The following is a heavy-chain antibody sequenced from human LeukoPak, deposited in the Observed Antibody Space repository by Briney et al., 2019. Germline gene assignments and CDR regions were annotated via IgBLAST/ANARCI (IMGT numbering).Heavy chain of an antibody. J-gene: IGHJ4*02. CDR3: ERGAPTYSGTRSPKLDY. Sequence: PGGSLRLSCVAPGVTFSSYAMHWGRQAPGKGLEWVAAISYDGTNKYYAGSVSVRFIISRDSSKNTLHFQMNSLRPEDTAVYYCERGAPTYSGTRSPKLDYWGQGILVTVSS. D-gene: IGHD1-1*01. CDR1: GVTFSSYA. V-gene: IGHV3-30*04. CDR2: ISYDGTNK.